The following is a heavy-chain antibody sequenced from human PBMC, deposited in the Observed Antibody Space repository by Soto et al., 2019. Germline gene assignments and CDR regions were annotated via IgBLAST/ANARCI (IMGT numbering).Heavy chain of an antibody. CDR3: VHRRNDTSNGWLYFDY. CDR2: IYWDDDK. V-gene: IGHV2-5*02. J-gene: IGHJ4*02. CDR1: EFSLYTSGVG. Sequence: QITLKESGPTLVKPTQTLTLTCTFSEFSLYTSGVGVGWIRQPPGKALEWLALIYWDDDKRYSPSLKSRITITKDTSKNQVVLKMTNMDPVDTATYYCVHRRNDTSNGWLYFDYWGQGTLVTVSS. D-gene: IGHD6-19*01.